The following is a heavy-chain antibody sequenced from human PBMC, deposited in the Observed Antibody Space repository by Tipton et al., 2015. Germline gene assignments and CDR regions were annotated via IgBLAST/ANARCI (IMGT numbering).Heavy chain of an antibody. V-gene: IGHV4-61*01. D-gene: IGHD2-2*02. CDR2: ISFSDTT. CDR3: ARQGKYRALSHFDY. CDR1: GGSVSSGSYY. Sequence: TLSLTCTVSGGSVSSGSYYWSWIRQPPGKGLEWIGYISFSDTTHYNPALKSRVTISVDTSKNQFSLMLTSVTAADTAVYYCARQGKYRALSHFDYWGQGKLVTVSS. J-gene: IGHJ4*02.